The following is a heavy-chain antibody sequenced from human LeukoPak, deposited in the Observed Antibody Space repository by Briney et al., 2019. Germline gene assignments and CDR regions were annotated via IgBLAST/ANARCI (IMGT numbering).Heavy chain of an antibody. CDR3: ARGLGIAAAGTYNWFDP. CDR1: GGSFSGYY. CDR2: INHSGST. Sequence: SETLSLTCAVYGGSFSGYYWSWIRQPPGKGLEWIGEINHSGSTNYNPSLKSRVTISVDTSKNQFSLKLSFVTAADTAVYYCARGLGIAAAGTYNWFDPWGQGTLVTVSS. D-gene: IGHD6-13*01. V-gene: IGHV4-34*01. J-gene: IGHJ5*02.